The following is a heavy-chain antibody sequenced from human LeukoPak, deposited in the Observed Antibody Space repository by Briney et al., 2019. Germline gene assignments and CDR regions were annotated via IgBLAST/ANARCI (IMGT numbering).Heavy chain of an antibody. V-gene: IGHV3-48*04. J-gene: IGHJ6*02. CDR3: AREILGSYYGMDV. CDR2: ISSSSSTI. Sequence: GGSLRLSCAASGFTFCSYSMNWVREAPGKGVEWVSYISSSSSTIYYADSVKGRFTISRDNAKNSLYLQMNSLRAEDTAVYYCAREILGSYYGMDVWGQGTTVTVSS. D-gene: IGHD3-10*01. CDR1: GFTFCSYS.